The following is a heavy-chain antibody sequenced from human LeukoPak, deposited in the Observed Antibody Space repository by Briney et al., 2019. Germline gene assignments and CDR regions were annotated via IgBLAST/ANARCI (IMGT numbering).Heavy chain of an antibody. D-gene: IGHD6-13*01. CDR3: ARGGSWWTY. J-gene: IGHJ4*02. V-gene: IGHV3-7*01. CDR1: GFTFSSYW. Sequence: PGGSLRFSFEASGFTFSSYWISWFRQAPGKGLEWVASIDQDGSEKYYVDSVKGRFTISRDNAKNSLYLQMNSLRAEDTAVYYCARGGSWWTYWGQGTLVTVSS. CDR2: IDQDGSEK.